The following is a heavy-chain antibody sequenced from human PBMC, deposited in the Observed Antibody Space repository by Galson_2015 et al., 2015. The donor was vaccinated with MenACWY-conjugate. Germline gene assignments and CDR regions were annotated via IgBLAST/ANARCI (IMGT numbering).Heavy chain of an antibody. CDR2: ISDDGDST. CDR3: AKRPDCSTTSCHSFDS. Sequence: SLILSCAASGFTFSSFAMNWGRQAPGKGLEWVSAISDDGDSTYYADSVKGRFTISRDNSMNTLFLQMNSLRADDTAVYYCAKRPDCSTTSCHSFDSWGPGTLVTVSS. D-gene: IGHD2-2*01. J-gene: IGHJ4*02. CDR1: GFTFSSFA. V-gene: IGHV3-23*01.